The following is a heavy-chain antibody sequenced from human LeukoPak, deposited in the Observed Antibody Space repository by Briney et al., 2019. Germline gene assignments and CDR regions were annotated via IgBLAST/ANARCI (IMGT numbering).Heavy chain of an antibody. V-gene: IGHV3-7*03. J-gene: IGHJ4*02. CDR3: ARGRGGGYSYGFGYYFYY. D-gene: IGHD5-18*01. CDR2: IKQDGSEK. CDR1: GFTFSSYW. Sequence: GGSLRLSCAASGFTFSSYWMSWVRQAPGKGLEWVANIKQDGSEKYYVDSVKGRFTISRDNAKTSLYLQMNSLRAEDTDVYYCARGRGGGYSYGFGYYFYYWGQGTLVTVSS.